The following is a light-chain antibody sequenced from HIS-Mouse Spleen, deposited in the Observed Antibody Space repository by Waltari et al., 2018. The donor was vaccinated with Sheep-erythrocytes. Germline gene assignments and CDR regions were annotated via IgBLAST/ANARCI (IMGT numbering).Light chain of an antibody. CDR3: QSYDSSNLWV. CDR2: EDN. CDR1: TVSIASXX. V-gene: IGLV6-57*04. J-gene: IGLJ3*02. Sequence: NFMLTXPHXXXESXVKTVTISCPRSTVSIASXXXQWXQQRPGSAPTTVIYEDNQRPSGVPAXXSGSIDXXSXXASLXXSGLKTEDEADYYCQSYDSSNLWVFGGGTKLTVL.